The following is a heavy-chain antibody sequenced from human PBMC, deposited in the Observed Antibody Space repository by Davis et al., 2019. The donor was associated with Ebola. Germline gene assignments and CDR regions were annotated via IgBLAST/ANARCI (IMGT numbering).Heavy chain of an antibody. Sequence: LRLSCTVSGGSISRGGYYWSWIRQHPGKGLEWIGYIYYSGSTYYNPSLKSRVTISVDTSKNQFSLKLSSVTAADTAVYYCARGRIAAAVLDVWGQGTTVTVSS. CDR3: ARGRIAAAVLDV. CDR1: GGSISRGGYY. V-gene: IGHV4-31*03. CDR2: IYYSGST. J-gene: IGHJ6*02. D-gene: IGHD6-13*01.